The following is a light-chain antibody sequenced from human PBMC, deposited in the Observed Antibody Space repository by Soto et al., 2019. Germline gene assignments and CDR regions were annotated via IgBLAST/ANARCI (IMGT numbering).Light chain of an antibody. Sequence: QSVLTQPASVSGSPGQSITISCTGTRSDVGIYNLVSWYQHHPGKAPKLMIYEVSKRPSGVANRFSGSKSGNTASLTISGLQAEDEADYYCCSYAGSSSLVFGGGTKGTVL. V-gene: IGLV2-23*02. J-gene: IGLJ3*02. CDR1: RSDVGIYNL. CDR2: EVS. CDR3: CSYAGSSSLV.